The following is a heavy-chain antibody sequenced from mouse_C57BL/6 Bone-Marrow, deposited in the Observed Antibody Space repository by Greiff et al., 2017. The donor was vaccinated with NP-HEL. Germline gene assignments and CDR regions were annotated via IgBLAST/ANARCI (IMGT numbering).Heavy chain of an antibody. J-gene: IGHJ4*01. D-gene: IGHD1-1*01. CDR1: GYTFTSYG. V-gene: IGHV1-81*01. CDR2: IYPRSGNT. Sequence: QVHVKQSGAELARPGASVKLSCKASGYTFTSYGISWVKQRTGQSLEWIGEIYPRSGNTYYNEKFKGKATLTADKSSSTAYMELRSLTSEDSAVYFCARELITTPMDYWGQGTSVTVSS. CDR3: ARELITTPMDY.